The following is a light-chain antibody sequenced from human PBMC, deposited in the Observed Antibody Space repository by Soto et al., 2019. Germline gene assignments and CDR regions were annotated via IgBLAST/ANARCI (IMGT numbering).Light chain of an antibody. J-gene: IGKJ4*01. CDR1: QSVSSSY. Sequence: ESVLTQSPGTLSLSPGERATLSCRASQSVSSSYLAWYQQKPGQAPRLLIYGASSRATGIPDRFSGSGSGTDFTLTISTLEPEDFAVYYCQQYGSSAPLTFGGGTKVEIK. CDR2: GAS. CDR3: QQYGSSAPLT. V-gene: IGKV3-20*01.